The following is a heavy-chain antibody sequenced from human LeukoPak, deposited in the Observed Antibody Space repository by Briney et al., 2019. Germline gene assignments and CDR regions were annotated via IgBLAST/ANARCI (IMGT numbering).Heavy chain of an antibody. CDR2: ISGSGGST. J-gene: IGHJ6*02. V-gene: IGHV3-23*01. Sequence: GASLRLSCAASGFTFSSYAMSWVRQAPGKGLEWVSAISGSGGSTYYADSVKGRFTISRDNSKNTLYLQMNRLRAEDTAVYYCAKARGEDFWSGYYRGYGMDVWGQGTTVTVSS. CDR1: GFTFSSYA. D-gene: IGHD3-3*01. CDR3: AKARGEDFWSGYYRGYGMDV.